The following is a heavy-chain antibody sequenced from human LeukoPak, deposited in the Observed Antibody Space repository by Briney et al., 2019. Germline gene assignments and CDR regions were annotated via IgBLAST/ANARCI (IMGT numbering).Heavy chain of an antibody. V-gene: IGHV3-30-3*01. CDR2: ISYDGSNK. D-gene: IGHD3-10*02. CDR1: GFTFSSYA. J-gene: IGHJ4*02. Sequence: GSLSLSCAASGFTFSSYAMHWVRQAPGKGLEWVAVISYDGSNKYCADSVKGRFTISRDNSKNTLYLQMNSLRAEDTAVYYCASPLFGEGPFEYWGQGTLVTVSS. CDR3: ASPLFGEGPFEY.